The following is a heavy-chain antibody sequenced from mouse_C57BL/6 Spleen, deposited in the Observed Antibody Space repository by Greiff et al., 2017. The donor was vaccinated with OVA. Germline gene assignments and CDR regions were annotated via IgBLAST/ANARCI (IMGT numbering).Heavy chain of an antibody. CDR2: IFPGSGST. CDR1: GYTFTDYY. CDR3: ANYYGSSYPFDY. J-gene: IGHJ2*01. D-gene: IGHD1-1*01. V-gene: IGHV1-75*01. Sequence: QVQLKESGPELVKPGASVKISCKASGYTFTDYYINWVKQRPGQGLEWIGWIFPGSGSTYYNEKFKGKATLTVDKSSSTAYMLLSSLTSEDSAVYFCANYYGSSYPFDYWGQGTTLTVSS.